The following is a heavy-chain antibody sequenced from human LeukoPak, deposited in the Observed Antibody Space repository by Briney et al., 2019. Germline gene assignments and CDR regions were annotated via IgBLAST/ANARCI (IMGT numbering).Heavy chain of an antibody. V-gene: IGHV4-34*01. J-gene: IGHJ5*02. CDR2: INHSGST. Sequence: PSETLSLTCAVYGGSFSDYYWSWIRQPPGKGLEWIGEINHSGSTNYNPSLKSRVTISVDTSKNQFSLKLSSVTAADTAVYDCARGGCSSSSEMWFDPWGQGTLVTDSS. CDR3: ARGGCSSSSEMWFDP. CDR1: GGSFSDYY. D-gene: IGHD6-6*01.